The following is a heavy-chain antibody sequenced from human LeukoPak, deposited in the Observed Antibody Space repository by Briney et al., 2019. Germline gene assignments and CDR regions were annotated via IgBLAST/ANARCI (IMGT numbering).Heavy chain of an antibody. CDR2: INHSGST. CDR1: GGSISSGGYS. J-gene: IGHJ5*02. D-gene: IGHD2-8*01. V-gene: IGHV4-39*07. Sequence: SETLSLTCTVSGGSISSGGYSWSWIRQPPGKGLEWIGEINHSGSTNYNPSLKSRVTISVDTSKNQFSLKLSSVTAADTAVYYCARGLKIMVCANRWFDPWGQGTLVTVSS. CDR3: ARGLKIMVCANRWFDP.